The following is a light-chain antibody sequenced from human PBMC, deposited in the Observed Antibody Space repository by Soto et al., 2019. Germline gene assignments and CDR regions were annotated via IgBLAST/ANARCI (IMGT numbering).Light chain of an antibody. CDR2: GAS. CDR3: QQYNNWPIT. Sequence: EVLMTQSPATLSVSPGERATLSCGAAQSIRSLLAWYQHKPGQAPRPLIYGASTRATAIPARLTGSGSGTEFTLTISSLQSEDFAVYYCQQYNNWPITFGPGTRLEIK. J-gene: IGKJ5*01. V-gene: IGKV3-15*01. CDR1: QSIRSL.